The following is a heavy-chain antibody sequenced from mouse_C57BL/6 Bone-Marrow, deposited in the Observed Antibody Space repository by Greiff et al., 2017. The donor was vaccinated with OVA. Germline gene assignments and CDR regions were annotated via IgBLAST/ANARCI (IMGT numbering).Heavy chain of an antibody. D-gene: IGHD2-3*01. J-gene: IGHJ3*01. Sequence: QVQLQQPGAELVRPGTSVKLSCKASGYTFTSYWMHWVKQRPGQGLEWIGVIDPSDSYTNYNQKFKGKATLTVDTSSSTAYMQLSSLTSEDSAVYYCARSGLLLWFAYWGQGTLVTVSA. CDR1: GYTFTSYW. V-gene: IGHV1-59*01. CDR3: ARSGLLLWFAY. CDR2: IDPSDSYT.